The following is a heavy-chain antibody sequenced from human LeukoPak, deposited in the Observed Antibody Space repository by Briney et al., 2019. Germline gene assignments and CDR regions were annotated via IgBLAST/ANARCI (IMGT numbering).Heavy chain of an antibody. Sequence: GGSLRLSCAASGFTFSSYSMNWVRQAPGKGLEWVSSISSSSSYIYHADSVKGRFTISRDNAKNSLYLQMNSLRAEDTAVYYCARGGTSVDYWGQGTLVTVSP. CDR2: ISSSSSYI. CDR3: ARGGTSVDY. V-gene: IGHV3-21*01. J-gene: IGHJ4*02. CDR1: GFTFSSYS.